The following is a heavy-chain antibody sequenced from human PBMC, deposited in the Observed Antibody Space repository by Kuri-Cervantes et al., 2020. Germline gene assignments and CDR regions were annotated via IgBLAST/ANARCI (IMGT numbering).Heavy chain of an antibody. D-gene: IGHD3-3*01. J-gene: IGHJ6*03. CDR3: ARDGGLRFLEWSQSVDYYMDV. V-gene: IGHV3-48*04. CDR1: GFTFSSYA. CDR2: ISSSGSTI. Sequence: GGSLRLSCAASGFTFSSYAMHWVRQAPGKGLEWVSYISSSGSTIYYADSVKGRFTISRDNAKNSLYLQMSSLRAEDTAVYYCARDGGLRFLEWSQSVDYYMDVWGKGTTVTVSS.